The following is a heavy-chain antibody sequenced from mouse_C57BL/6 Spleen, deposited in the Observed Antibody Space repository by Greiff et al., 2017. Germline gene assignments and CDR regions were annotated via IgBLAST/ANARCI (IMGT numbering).Heavy chain of an antibody. D-gene: IGHD1-1*01. CDR2: IDPSDSYT. CDR1: GYTFTSYW. V-gene: IGHV1-50*01. CDR3: ARAYCSSYYFDY. Sequence: QVQLQQPGAELVKPGASVKLSCKASGYTFTSYWMQWVKQRPGQGLEWIGEIDPSDSYTNYNQKFKGKATLPVETSSSTAYMQLSSLTSEDSAVYYCARAYCSSYYFDYWGQGTTLTVSS. J-gene: IGHJ2*01.